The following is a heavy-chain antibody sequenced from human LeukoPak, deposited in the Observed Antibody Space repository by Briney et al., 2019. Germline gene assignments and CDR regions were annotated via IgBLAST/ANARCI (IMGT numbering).Heavy chain of an antibody. V-gene: IGHV4-30-2*01. CDR1: GGSISSGGYS. CDR3: ARLVVYYDFWSGYYGSSYFDY. CDR2: IYHSGST. J-gene: IGHJ4*02. D-gene: IGHD3-3*01. Sequence: SETLSLTCAVSGGSISSGGYSWSWIRQPPGKGLEWIGYIYHSGSTYYNPSLKSRVTISVDRSKNQFSLKLSSVTAADTAVYYCARLVVYYDFWSGYYGSSYFDYRGQGTLVTVSS.